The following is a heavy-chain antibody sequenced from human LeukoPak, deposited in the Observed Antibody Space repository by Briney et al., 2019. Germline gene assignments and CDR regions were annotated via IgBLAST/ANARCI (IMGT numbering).Heavy chain of an antibody. Sequence: GGSLRLSCAASGFTFSDYYMSWIRQAPGKGLEWVANIKHDGSEKYYVDSVKGRFTVSRDNAKNSLSLQVSSLRAEDTAVYYCARGVPTGIDYFDYWGQGTLVTVSS. J-gene: IGHJ4*02. CDR2: IKHDGSEK. V-gene: IGHV3-7*01. D-gene: IGHD1-1*01. CDR3: ARGVPTGIDYFDY. CDR1: GFTFSDYY.